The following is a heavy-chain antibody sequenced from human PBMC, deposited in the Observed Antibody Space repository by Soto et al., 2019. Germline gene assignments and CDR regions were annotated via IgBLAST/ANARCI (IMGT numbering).Heavy chain of an antibody. V-gene: IGHV4-34*01. CDR2: LNHSGST. Sequence: QVQLQQWGAGLLKPSETLSLTCAVYGGSFSGYYWSWLRQPPGKGLEGIGELNHSGSTNYNRSLQCRVCISPDTDQDPSPRPRSSVTAPDSAVYHWARSAALVRYYFGYWAEGPLPAASS. J-gene: IGHJ4*02. CDR1: GGSFSGYY. CDR3: ARSAALVRYYFGY. D-gene: IGHD1-26*01.